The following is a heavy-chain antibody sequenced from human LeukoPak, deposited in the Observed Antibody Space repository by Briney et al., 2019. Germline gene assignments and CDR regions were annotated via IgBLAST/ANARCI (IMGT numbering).Heavy chain of an antibody. J-gene: IGHJ5*02. CDR1: GGSISSYY. CDR2: IYYSGST. V-gene: IGHV4-59*01. D-gene: IGHD7-27*01. CDR3: ARVWGHDNWFAP. Sequence: SETLSLTCTVSGGSISSYYWSWIRQPPGKGLEWIGYIYYSGSTNYNPSLKSRVTISVDTSKNQFSLKLSSVTAADTAVYYCARVWGHDNWFAPWGQGTLVTVSS.